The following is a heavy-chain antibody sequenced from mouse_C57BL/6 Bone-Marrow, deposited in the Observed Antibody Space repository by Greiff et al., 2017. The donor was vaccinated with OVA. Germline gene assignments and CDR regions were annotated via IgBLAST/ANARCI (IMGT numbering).Heavy chain of an antibody. V-gene: IGHV5-17*01. Sequence: ESGGGLVKPGGSLKLSCAASGFTFSDYGMHWVRQAPEKGLEWVAYISSGSSTIYYADTVKGRFTISRDNAKNTLFLQMTSLRSEDTAMYYCARVECGSSYDWYFDVWGTGTTVTVSS. J-gene: IGHJ1*03. CDR2: ISSGSSTI. CDR3: ARVECGSSYDWYFDV. CDR1: GFTFSDYG. D-gene: IGHD1-1*01.